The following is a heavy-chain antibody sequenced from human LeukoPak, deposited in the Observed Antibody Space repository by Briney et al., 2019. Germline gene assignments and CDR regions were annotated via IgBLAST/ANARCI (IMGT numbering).Heavy chain of an antibody. CDR2: IYSSGST. Sequence: SETLSLTCTVSGGSISSYYWSWIRQSPVKGLEWIGYIYSSGSTNYNPSLKSRVTISVDTSKNRFSLKLSSVTAADTAVYYCARWPSGYNYGLFDCWGQGTLVTVSS. CDR1: GGSISSYY. J-gene: IGHJ4*02. V-gene: IGHV4-59*08. D-gene: IGHD5-18*01. CDR3: ARWPSGYNYGLFDC.